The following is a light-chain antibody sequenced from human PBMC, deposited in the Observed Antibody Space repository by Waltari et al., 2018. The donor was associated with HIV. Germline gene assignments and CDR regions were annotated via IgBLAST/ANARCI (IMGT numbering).Light chain of an antibody. V-gene: IGLV1-51*01. CDR3: GTWDSGKNVWV. CDR1: SANIGNHY. Sequence: QSVLTQPPSVSAAPGQTVTISCSGISANIGNHYVSWYQQVTGAAPKLVLYDNNERPSGIRDRFSGSKSGTSATLDITGLQPGDEADYYCGTWDSGKNVWVFGGGTKLTVL. CDR2: DNN. J-gene: IGLJ3*02.